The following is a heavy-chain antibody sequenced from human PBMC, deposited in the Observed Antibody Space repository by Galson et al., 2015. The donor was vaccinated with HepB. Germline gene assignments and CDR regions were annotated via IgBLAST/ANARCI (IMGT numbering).Heavy chain of an antibody. CDR3: ARGVRGVGWFDP. CDR1: GGSFSGYY. CDR2: INHSGST. V-gene: IGHV4-34*01. J-gene: IGHJ5*02. D-gene: IGHD3-10*01. Sequence: ETLSLTCAVYGGSFSGYYWSWIRQPPGKGLEWIGEINHSGSTNYNPSLKSRVTISVDASKSQFSLKLSSVTAADTAVYYCARGVRGVGWFDPWGQGTLVTVSS.